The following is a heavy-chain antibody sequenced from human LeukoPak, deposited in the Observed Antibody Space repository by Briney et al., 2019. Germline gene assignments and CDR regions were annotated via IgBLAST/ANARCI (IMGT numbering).Heavy chain of an antibody. V-gene: IGHV3-74*01. D-gene: IGHD7-27*01. J-gene: IGHJ6*04. CDR2: INSDESST. CDR1: GFTFSDYW. Sequence: GGSLRLSCAASGFTFSDYWMDWVRQAPGKGLVWVSRINSDESSTTYADSVKGRFTISRDNAKNTLYLQVNSLRPEDTAVYYCARCFWGSSYYGMDVWGKGTTVTVSS. CDR3: ARCFWGSSYYGMDV.